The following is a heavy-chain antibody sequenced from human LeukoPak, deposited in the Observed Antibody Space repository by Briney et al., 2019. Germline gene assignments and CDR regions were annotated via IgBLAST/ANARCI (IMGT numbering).Heavy chain of an antibody. J-gene: IGHJ4*02. CDR1: GYTFSSYH. CDR2: INLSGGGA. Sequence: ASVKVSCKASGYTFSSYHMHWVRQAPGQGFEWMGKINLSGGGAIYAQKFQGRVTMTRDTSTSTVNMELSSLRSEDTAVYYCARGSGTDQSFDYWGQGTLVTVSS. D-gene: IGHD1-26*01. V-gene: IGHV1-46*01. CDR3: ARGSGTDQSFDY.